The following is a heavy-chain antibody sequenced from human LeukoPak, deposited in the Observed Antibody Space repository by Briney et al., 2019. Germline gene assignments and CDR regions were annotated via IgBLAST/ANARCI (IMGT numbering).Heavy chain of an antibody. J-gene: IGHJ4*02. CDR3: ARDRWEIDYYDSTRVEIADY. D-gene: IGHD3-22*01. CDR2: ISAYNGNT. V-gene: IGHV1-18*01. CDR1: GYTFTSYG. Sequence: ASVKVSCKASGYTFTSYGISWVRQAPGQGLEWMGWISAYNGNTNYAQKLQGRVTMTRDTSTSTVYMELSSLRSEDTAVYYCARDRWEIDYYDSTRVEIADYWGQGTLVTVSS.